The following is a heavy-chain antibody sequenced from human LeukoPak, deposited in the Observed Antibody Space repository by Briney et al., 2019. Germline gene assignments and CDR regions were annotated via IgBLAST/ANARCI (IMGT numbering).Heavy chain of an antibody. D-gene: IGHD3-16*02. CDR2: ISGSGGST. J-gene: IGHJ4*02. Sequence: PGGSLRLSCAASGFTFSSYAMSWVRQAPGKGLEWVSAISGSGGSTYYADSVKGRFTISRDNSKNTLYLQMNSLRAEDTAVYYCAKSFKPLGGVIAYFFDYWGQGTLVTVSS. CDR3: AKSFKPLGGVIAYFFDY. V-gene: IGHV3-23*01. CDR1: GFTFSSYA.